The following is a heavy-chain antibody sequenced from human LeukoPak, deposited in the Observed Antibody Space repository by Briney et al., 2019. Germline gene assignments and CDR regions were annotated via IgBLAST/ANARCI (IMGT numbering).Heavy chain of an antibody. J-gene: IGHJ6*02. CDR2: IKSKTDGRTT. CDR3: TTDPPENAVERKTIYYYYGMDV. CDR1: GFTFSNAW. V-gene: IGHV3-15*01. Sequence: GGSLRLSCAASGFTFSNAWMIWVLQAPAKGLQWVGRIKSKTDGRTTDSAAPVKGRFTISRDDSKNTLYLQMNSLKTEDTAVYYCTTDPPENAVERKTIYYYYGMDVWGQGTTVTVSS. D-gene: IGHD1-1*01.